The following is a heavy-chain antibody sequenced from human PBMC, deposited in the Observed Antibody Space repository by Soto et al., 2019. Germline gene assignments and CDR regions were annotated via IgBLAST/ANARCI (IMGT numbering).Heavy chain of an antibody. J-gene: IGHJ5*02. CDR1: GFTFSSYA. Sequence: QVQLVESGGGVVQPGRSLRLSCAACGFTFSSYAVHWVRQAPGKGLEWVAVISYDGSNKYYADSVKGRFTISRDNSKNTLYLQMNSLRAEDTAVYYCARDLEVAVAGAWGQGTLVTVSS. D-gene: IGHD6-19*01. CDR2: ISYDGSNK. CDR3: ARDLEVAVAGA. V-gene: IGHV3-30-3*01.